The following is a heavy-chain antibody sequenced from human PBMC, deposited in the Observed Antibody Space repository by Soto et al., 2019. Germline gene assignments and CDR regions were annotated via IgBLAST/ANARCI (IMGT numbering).Heavy chain of an antibody. D-gene: IGHD6-19*01. J-gene: IGHJ6*02. CDR3: ARAVAGIVTLNYYYYCGMDA. CDR2: ISAYNGNT. CDR1: GYTFTSYG. V-gene: IGHV1-18*01. Sequence: ASVKVSCKASGYTFTSYGISWVRQAPGQGLEWMGWISAYNGNTNYAQKLQGRVTMTTDTSTSTAYMELRSLRSDDTAVYYCARAVAGIVTLNYYYYCGMDAWGQGTTVTVSS.